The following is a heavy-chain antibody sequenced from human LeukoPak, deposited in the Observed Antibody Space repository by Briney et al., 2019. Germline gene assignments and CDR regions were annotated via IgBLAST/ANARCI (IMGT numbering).Heavy chain of an antibody. CDR1: GVTFSSYA. Sequence: GRTLRLSCAASGVTFSSYAMHWVRQAPGKGLEWVAVISYDGSNKYYADSVKGRFTISRDNSKNTLYLQMNSLRAEHTGVYYCARTPSSYGPHPYVEYGGQGTLVTVSS. J-gene: IGHJ4*02. CDR2: ISYDGSNK. D-gene: IGHD2-2*01. V-gene: IGHV3-30*04. CDR3: ARTPSSYGPHPYVEY.